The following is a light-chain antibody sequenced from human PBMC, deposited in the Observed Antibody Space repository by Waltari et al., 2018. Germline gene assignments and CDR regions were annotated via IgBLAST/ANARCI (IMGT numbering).Light chain of an antibody. V-gene: IGLV2-23*02. CDR1: IRYIWLFKV. Sequence: QSALTQPASVSASPGQSITVSCSGSIRYIWLFKVVPWFQQYQAKPPRLIIYEVNKRPPGISDRFSATKSGNVASLTISGLQADDEADYYCCSFTSSSTYVFGSGTTVTVL. J-gene: IGLJ1*01. CDR2: EVN. CDR3: CSFTSSSTYV.